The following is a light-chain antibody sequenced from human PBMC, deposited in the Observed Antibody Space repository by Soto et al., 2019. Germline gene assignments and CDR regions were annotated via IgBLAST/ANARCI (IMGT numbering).Light chain of an antibody. Sequence: ETLLTQSPASLSVSRGERATISCRASQSVRDNLAWYQQKLGQAPRLVIYGASTRAPGIPDRFSGSGFGTEFSLTISSLQSEDFAVYYCEQHNDCPPSTFGQGTKLEIK. CDR2: GAS. J-gene: IGKJ2*01. V-gene: IGKV3-15*01. CDR1: QSVRDN. CDR3: EQHNDCPPST.